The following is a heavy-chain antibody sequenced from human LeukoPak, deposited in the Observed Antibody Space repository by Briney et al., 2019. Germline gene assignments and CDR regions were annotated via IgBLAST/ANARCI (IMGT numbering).Heavy chain of an antibody. Sequence: GGSLGFSVAPFGFTFIANSIGWFRKAQGKGRGGASVIYSGGSTYYADSVKGRFTISRDNSKNTLYLQMNSLRDEDTAVYYCARDGDSYGTGTGTDYWGRGTLVTVSS. D-gene: IGHD3-16*01. CDR1: GFTFIANS. CDR2: IYSGGST. CDR3: ARDGDSYGTGTGTDY. J-gene: IGHJ4*02. V-gene: IGHV3-66*01.